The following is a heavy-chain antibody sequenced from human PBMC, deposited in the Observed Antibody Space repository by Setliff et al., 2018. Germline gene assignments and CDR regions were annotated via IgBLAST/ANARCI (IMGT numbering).Heavy chain of an antibody. Sequence: NPSETLSLTCTVSGASINNHYWAWIRQPPGKGLEWIGYVSHSGSTDYNPSLRSRVTVSVDTSRIHFSLKLRSVTAADTAVYYCARAPGRQDYHYMELWGKGTKVTVSS. D-gene: IGHD2-15*01. J-gene: IGHJ6*03. CDR2: VSHSGST. V-gene: IGHV4-59*11. CDR1: GASINNHY. CDR3: ARAPGRQDYHYMEL.